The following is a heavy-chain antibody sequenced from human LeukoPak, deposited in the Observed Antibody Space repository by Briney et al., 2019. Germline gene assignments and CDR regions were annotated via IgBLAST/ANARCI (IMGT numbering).Heavy chain of an antibody. D-gene: IGHD6-6*01. CDR3: ASFGSSPNPLDAFDI. CDR1: GDSISSRDYY. CDR2: IYYSGST. J-gene: IGHJ3*02. Sequence: PSETLSLTCSVSGDSISSRDYYWSWIRQPPGKGLEWIGYIYYSGSTSYNPSLKSRVTISVDTSKNQFSLKLSSVTAADTAVYYCASFGSSPNPLDAFDIWGQGTMVTVSS. V-gene: IGHV4-30-4*08.